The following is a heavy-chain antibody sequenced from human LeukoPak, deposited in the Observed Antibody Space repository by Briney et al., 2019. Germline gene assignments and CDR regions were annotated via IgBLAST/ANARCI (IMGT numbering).Heavy chain of an antibody. V-gene: IGHV1-69*13. CDR1: GGTFSSYA. Sequence: ASVKVSCKASGGTFSSYAISWVRQAPGQGLEWMGGIIPIFGTANYAQKFQGRVTITADESMSTAYMELSSLRSEDTAVYYCTRDLRGDCSGNTCPSGDYWGQGTLVTVSS. CDR2: IIPIFGTA. D-gene: IGHD2-15*01. J-gene: IGHJ4*02. CDR3: TRDLRGDCSGNTCPSGDY.